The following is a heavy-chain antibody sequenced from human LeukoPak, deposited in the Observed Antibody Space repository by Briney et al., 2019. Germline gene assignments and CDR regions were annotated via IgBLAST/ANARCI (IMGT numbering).Heavy chain of an antibody. J-gene: IGHJ4*02. CDR2: IIPIFGTA. D-gene: IGHD3-22*01. Sequence: SVKVSCKASGGTFSSYAISWVRQAPGQGLEWMGGIIPIFGTANYAQKCQGRVTITADESTSTAYMELSSLRSEDTAVYYCARSEGQTYYYDSSGYYRDYWGQGTLVTVSS. V-gene: IGHV1-69*13. CDR1: GGTFSSYA. CDR3: ARSEGQTYYYDSSGYYRDY.